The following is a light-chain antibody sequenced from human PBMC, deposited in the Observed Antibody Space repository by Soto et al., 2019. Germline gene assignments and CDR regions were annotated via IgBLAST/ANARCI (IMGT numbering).Light chain of an antibody. V-gene: IGKV3-15*01. Sequence: MSLSPATRAVSPGGRATSSCRASQNLRSSLAWYQQKPGQAPRLLIYGASTRATGIPARFSGSGSGTEFTLTISSLQSEDFAVYFCQQYNIWPQTFGQGTKV. CDR1: QNLRSS. CDR3: QQYNIWPQT. J-gene: IGKJ1*01. CDR2: GAS.